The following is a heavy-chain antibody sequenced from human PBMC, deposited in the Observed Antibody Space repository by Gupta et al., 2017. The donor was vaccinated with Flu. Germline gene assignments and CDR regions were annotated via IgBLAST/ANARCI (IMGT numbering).Heavy chain of an antibody. Sequence: QLVESGGGVVKPGRSLRLSCAAPGFTFSTYAMHWVRQATGKGLEWVGFISFHGKNTQYGDSVKGRFTISRDNSKNTVYLQMNSLRPEDTAIYYCAKDLDAKWIQVLSDFGLNYWGQGTLVTVSS. CDR2: ISFHGKNT. D-gene: IGHD2/OR15-2a*01. J-gene: IGHJ4*02. CDR3: AKDLDAKWIQVLSDFGLNY. V-gene: IGHV3-30*18. CDR1: GFTFSTYA.